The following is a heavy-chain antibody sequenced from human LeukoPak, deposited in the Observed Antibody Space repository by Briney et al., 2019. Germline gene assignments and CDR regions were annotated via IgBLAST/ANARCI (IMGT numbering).Heavy chain of an antibody. D-gene: IGHD6-13*01. J-gene: IGHJ5*02. CDR1: GYSLTNYY. Sequence: ASVKVSCKASGYSLTNYYLHWPRQAPGEGLEWMGWINPDSGDTRSADKFQGRVTITRDPSVNTAYMGLSGLSSDDTAVYYCARDRAAGGSHNWFDPWGQGTLVTVSS. V-gene: IGHV1-2*07. CDR2: INPDSGDT. CDR3: ARDRAAGGSHNWFDP.